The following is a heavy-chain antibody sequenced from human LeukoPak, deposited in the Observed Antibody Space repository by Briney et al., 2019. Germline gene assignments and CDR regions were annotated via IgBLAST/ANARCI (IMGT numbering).Heavy chain of an antibody. CDR2: ISSTSSTI. V-gene: IGHV3-48*01. Sequence: PGGSLRLSCAASGFIFSSYGMNWVRQAPGKGLEWVSYISSTSSTIYYADSVEGRFTISRDNAKNSLYLQMNSLRAEDTAVYYCTRVHGGYPFDCWGQGTLVTVSS. CDR3: TRVHGGYPFDC. D-gene: IGHD2-15*01. J-gene: IGHJ4*02. CDR1: GFIFSSYG.